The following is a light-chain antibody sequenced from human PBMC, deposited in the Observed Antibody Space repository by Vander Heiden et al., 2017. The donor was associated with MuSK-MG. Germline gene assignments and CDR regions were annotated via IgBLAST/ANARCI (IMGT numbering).Light chain of an antibody. V-gene: IGLV2-23*02. CDR2: DVT. Sequence: QSALTQPASVSGSPGQSITISCTGTKNDVGSYNLVSWYQQSPGKAPKLVIYDVTKRPSGVSDRFSGSKSGNTASLSISGLQPEDEGDYHCCSYGGGFTHVMIFGGGTKLTVL. CDR3: CSYGGGFTHVMI. J-gene: IGLJ2*01. CDR1: KNDVGSYNL.